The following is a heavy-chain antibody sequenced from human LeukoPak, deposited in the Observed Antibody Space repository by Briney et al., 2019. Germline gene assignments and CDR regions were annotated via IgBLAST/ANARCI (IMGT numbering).Heavy chain of an antibody. Sequence: GGSLRLSCAASGFTFSSYAMHWVRQAPGKGLEWVAVMSYDGSNKYYADSVKGRFTISRDNSKNTLYLQMNSLRAEDTAVYYCARDRDELDYFDYWGQGTLVTVSS. D-gene: IGHD1-1*01. CDR2: MSYDGSNK. CDR3: ARDRDELDYFDY. J-gene: IGHJ4*02. CDR1: GFTFSSYA. V-gene: IGHV3-30*04.